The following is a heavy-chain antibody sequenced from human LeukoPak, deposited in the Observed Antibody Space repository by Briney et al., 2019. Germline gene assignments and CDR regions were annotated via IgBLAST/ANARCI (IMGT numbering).Heavy chain of an antibody. CDR3: ARGPARRRGQVVTAGTLYYFDY. V-gene: IGHV4-4*02. D-gene: IGHD2-21*02. Sequence: SETLSLTCAVFGGSISSNNWWGWIRQPPGKGLEWIGEINHSGSTNYNPSLKSRVTISVDTSKNQFSLKLSSVTAADTAVYYCARGPARRRGQVVTAGTLYYFDYWGQGTLVTVSS. CDR1: GGSISSNNW. J-gene: IGHJ4*02. CDR2: INHSGST.